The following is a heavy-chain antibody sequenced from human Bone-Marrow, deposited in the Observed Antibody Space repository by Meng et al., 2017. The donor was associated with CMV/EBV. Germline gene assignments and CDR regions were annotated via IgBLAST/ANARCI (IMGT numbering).Heavy chain of an antibody. CDR3: TTVSITMLRGVIGRSGPFDY. CDR1: GFTFSNAW. D-gene: IGHD3-10*01. Sequence: GESLKISCAASGFTFSNAWMSWVRQAPGKGLEWVGRIKSKTDGGTTDYAAPVKGRFTISRDDSKNTLYLQMNSLKTEDTAVYYCTTVSITMLRGVIGRSGPFDYWGQGTRVTVYS. V-gene: IGHV3-15*01. CDR2: IKSKTDGGTT. J-gene: IGHJ4*02.